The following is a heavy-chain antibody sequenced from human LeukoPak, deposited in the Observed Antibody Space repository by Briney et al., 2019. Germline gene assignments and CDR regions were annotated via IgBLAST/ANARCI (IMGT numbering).Heavy chain of an antibody. J-gene: IGHJ4*02. V-gene: IGHV3-15*01. CDR1: GFTFSNAW. D-gene: IGHD3-22*01. Sequence: GGSLRLSCAASGFTFSNAWMSWVRQAPGKGLEWVGRIKSKTDGGTTDYAAPVKGRFTISRDDSKNTLYLQMNSLKTEDTAVYYCARRYYDSSGYYYFFDYWGQGTLVTVSS. CDR2: IKSKTDGGTT. CDR3: ARRYYDSSGYYYFFDY.